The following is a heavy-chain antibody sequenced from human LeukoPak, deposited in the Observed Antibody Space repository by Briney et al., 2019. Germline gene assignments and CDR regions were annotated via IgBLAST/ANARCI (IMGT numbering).Heavy chain of an antibody. V-gene: IGHV3-11*05. D-gene: IGHD2-15*01. CDR1: TFTFGDYY. CDR2: ISSSSSYT. Sequence: GGSLRLSCVVSTFTFGDYYMSWIRQAPGKGLEWVSYISSSSSYTNYADSVKGRFTISRDNAKNSLYLQMNSLRAEDTAVYYCARVRGSFFGMDVWGLGTTVTVSS. J-gene: IGHJ6*02. CDR3: ARVRGSFFGMDV.